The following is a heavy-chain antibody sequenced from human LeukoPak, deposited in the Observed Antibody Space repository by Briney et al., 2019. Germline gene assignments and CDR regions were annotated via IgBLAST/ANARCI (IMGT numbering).Heavy chain of an antibody. CDR2: IYYSGST. Sequence: MTSETLSLTCTVSGGSISSYYWSWIRQPPGKGLEWIGYIYYSGSTNYNPSLKSRVTISVDTSKNQFSLKLSSVTAADTAVYYCARLTLPALTFDYWGQGTLVTVSS. V-gene: IGHV4-59*08. J-gene: IGHJ4*02. CDR3: ARLTLPALTFDY. D-gene: IGHD2-2*01. CDR1: GGSISSYY.